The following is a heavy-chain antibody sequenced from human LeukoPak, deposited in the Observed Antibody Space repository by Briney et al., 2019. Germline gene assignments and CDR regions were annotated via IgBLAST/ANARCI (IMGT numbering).Heavy chain of an antibody. D-gene: IGHD6-19*01. CDR2: ISSSATTI. Sequence: GGSLRLSCAASGFTFTSYEMNWVRQAPGKGLEWISYISSSATTIHYADSVKGRFTISRDNAKNSLYLQMNSLRAEDTAVYYCARAHIAVAGGYYFDYWGQGTLVTVSS. V-gene: IGHV3-48*03. J-gene: IGHJ4*02. CDR3: ARAHIAVAGGYYFDY. CDR1: GFTFTSYE.